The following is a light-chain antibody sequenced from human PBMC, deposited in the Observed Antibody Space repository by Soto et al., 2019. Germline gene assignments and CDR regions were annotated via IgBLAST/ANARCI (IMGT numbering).Light chain of an antibody. CDR2: KAS. CDR1: QGISSY. J-gene: IGKJ1*01. V-gene: IGKV1-5*03. Sequence: IQLTQSPSSLSASVGDRVTITCRASQGISSYLAWYQQKPGKAPKLLIYKASSLESGVPSRFSGSGSETEFTLTISSLQPDDFATYYCQQYNSYSTFGQGTKVDIK. CDR3: QQYNSYST.